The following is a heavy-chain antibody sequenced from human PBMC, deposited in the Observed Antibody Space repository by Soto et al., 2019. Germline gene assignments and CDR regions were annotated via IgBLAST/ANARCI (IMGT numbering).Heavy chain of an antibody. J-gene: IGHJ4*02. CDR3: ARVPTVVTTAYYFDY. V-gene: IGHV3-30-3*01. D-gene: IGHD4-17*01. Sequence: QVQLVESGGGVVQPGRSLRLSCAASGFTFSSYAMHWVRQAPGKGLEWVAVISYDGSNKYYADSVKGRFTISRDNSKNTLYLQMNTLRAEDTHVYYCARVPTVVTTAYYFDYWGQGTLVTVSS. CDR1: GFTFSSYA. CDR2: ISYDGSNK.